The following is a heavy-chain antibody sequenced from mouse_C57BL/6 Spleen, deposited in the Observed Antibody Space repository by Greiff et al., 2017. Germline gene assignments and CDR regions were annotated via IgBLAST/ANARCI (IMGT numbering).Heavy chain of an antibody. V-gene: IGHV1-15*01. J-gene: IGHJ4*01. D-gene: IGHD4-1*01. Sequence: VQLVESGAELVRPGASVTLSCKASGYTFTDYEMHWVKQTPVHGLEWIGAIDPDTGGTAYKQKLKGKAILTADKSSSTAYMEHRSLTSEDSAVYYCTRVQTGTRYYAMDYWGQGTSVTVSS. CDR3: TRVQTGTRYYAMDY. CDR2: IDPDTGGT. CDR1: GYTFTDYE.